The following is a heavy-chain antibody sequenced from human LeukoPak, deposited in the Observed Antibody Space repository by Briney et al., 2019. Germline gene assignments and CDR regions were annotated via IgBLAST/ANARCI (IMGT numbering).Heavy chain of an antibody. V-gene: IGHV4-59*01. D-gene: IGHD6-19*01. CDR2: IYYSGST. CDR1: GGSISSYY. J-gene: IGHJ4*02. Sequence: PSETLSLTCNVSGGSISSYYWSWIRQPPGKGLEWIGYIYYSGSTNYNPSLKSRVTISVDTSKNQFSLKLSSVTAADTAVYYCARPKVSGWYLGFDYWGQGTLVTVSS. CDR3: ARPKVSGWYLGFDY.